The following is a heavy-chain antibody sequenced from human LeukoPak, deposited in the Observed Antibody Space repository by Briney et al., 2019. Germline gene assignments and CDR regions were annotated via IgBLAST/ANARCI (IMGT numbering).Heavy chain of an antibody. CDR1: GYTFTSYG. Sequence: ASVKVSCKVSGYTFTSYGFSWVRQAPGQGLEWMGWITAYNGNTNYAQKFQGRVTMTTDTSTSTVYMELRSLRSDDTAVYYCARDYGSGSEYYFDYWGQGTLVTVSS. CDR2: ITAYNGNT. CDR3: ARDYGSGSEYYFDY. D-gene: IGHD3-10*01. V-gene: IGHV1-18*01. J-gene: IGHJ4*02.